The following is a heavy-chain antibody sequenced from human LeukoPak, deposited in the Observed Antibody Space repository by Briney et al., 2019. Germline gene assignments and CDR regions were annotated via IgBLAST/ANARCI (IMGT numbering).Heavy chain of an antibody. Sequence: ASVKVSCKASGYTFTGYYMHWVRQAPGQGLEWMGWINPNSGGTNYAQKLQGRVTMTRDTSISTAYMELSRLRSDDTAVYYCARVAAAGKYYYYGMDVWGQGTTVTVSS. J-gene: IGHJ6*02. CDR3: ARVAAAGKYYYYGMDV. D-gene: IGHD6-13*01. V-gene: IGHV1-2*02. CDR2: INPNSGGT. CDR1: GYTFTGYY.